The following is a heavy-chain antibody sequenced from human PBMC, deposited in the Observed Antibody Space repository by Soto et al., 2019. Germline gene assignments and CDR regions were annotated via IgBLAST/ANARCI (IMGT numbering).Heavy chain of an antibody. CDR1: GGSISSYY. V-gene: IGHV4-59*01. D-gene: IGHD3-22*01. CDR2: IYYSGST. CDR3: ASSYESSRYYPCYFVY. Sequence: SETLSLTCTVSGGSISSYYWSWIRQPPGKGLEWIGYIYYSGSTNYNPSLKSRVTISVDTSKNQFSLKLSSVTAADTAVYYCASSYESSRYYPCYFVYWGQGPLVTLSS. J-gene: IGHJ4*02.